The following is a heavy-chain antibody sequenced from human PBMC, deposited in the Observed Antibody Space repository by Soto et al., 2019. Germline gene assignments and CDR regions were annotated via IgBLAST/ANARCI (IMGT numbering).Heavy chain of an antibody. Sequence: ASVKVSCKVSGYTLTELSMHWVRQAPGKGLEWMGGFDPEDGETIYAQKFQGRVTMTEDTSTDTAYMELSSLRSEDTAVYYCATAHYYDSSGQTTPKENWFDPWGQGTLVTVSS. V-gene: IGHV1-24*01. CDR3: ATAHYYDSSGQTTPKENWFDP. D-gene: IGHD3-22*01. J-gene: IGHJ5*02. CDR1: GYTLTELS. CDR2: FDPEDGET.